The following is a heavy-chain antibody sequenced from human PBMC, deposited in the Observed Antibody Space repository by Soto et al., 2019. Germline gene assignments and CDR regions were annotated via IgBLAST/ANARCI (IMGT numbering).Heavy chain of an antibody. CDR2: IYYSGST. CDR3: ARGGVDDFWSGYSPADYYGMDV. D-gene: IGHD3-3*01. V-gene: IGHV4-31*03. CDR1: GGSISSGGYY. Sequence: QVQLQESGPGLVKPSQTLSLTCTVSGGSISSGGYYWSWIRQHPGKGLEWIGYIYYSGSTYYNPSLKSRVTISVDTSKNQFSLKLSSVTAADTAVYYCARGGVDDFWSGYSPADYYGMDVWGQGTTVTVSS. J-gene: IGHJ6*02.